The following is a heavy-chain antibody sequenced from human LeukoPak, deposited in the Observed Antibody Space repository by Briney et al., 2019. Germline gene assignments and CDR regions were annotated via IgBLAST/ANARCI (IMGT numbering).Heavy chain of an antibody. CDR1: GGTFSSYA. V-gene: IGHV1-69*05. CDR2: IIPMLGTA. CDR3: ARGSTYFDY. J-gene: IGHJ4*02. D-gene: IGHD2-2*01. Sequence: ASVKVSCKASGGTFSSYAINWVRQAPGQGLEWMGGIIPMLGTASYAQKFQGRVTMTTDESTSTAYMELSSLRSEDTAVYYCARGSTYFDYWSQGTLVTVSS.